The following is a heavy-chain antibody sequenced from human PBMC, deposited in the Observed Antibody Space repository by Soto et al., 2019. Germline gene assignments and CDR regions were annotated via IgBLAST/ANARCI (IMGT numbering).Heavy chain of an antibody. Sequence: ASVKVSCKAFGYTFTTYGISWVRQAPGQGLEWMGWISPYTGDTNYAQKFQRRVTMSTDTSTSTAYMELRSLTSDDTAVYYCARVSNSFDYWGLGTLVTVCS. CDR2: ISPYTGDT. J-gene: IGHJ4*02. CDR3: ARVSNSFDY. CDR1: GYTFTTYG. V-gene: IGHV1-18*01.